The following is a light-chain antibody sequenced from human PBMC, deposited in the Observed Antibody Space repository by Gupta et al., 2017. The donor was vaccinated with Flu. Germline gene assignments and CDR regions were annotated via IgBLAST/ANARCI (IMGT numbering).Light chain of an antibody. CDR2: DAS. J-gene: IGKJ5*01. CDR1: QSVSEY. Sequence: EVVLTQSPATLSLSPGERATLSCRASQSVSEYLVWYQQKPGQAPRLLILDASNRAAGIPARFSGTGSGTDFTLTISNLESEDYAVYYCQQRSKWPPTFGQGTRLELK. CDR3: QQRSKWPPT. V-gene: IGKV3-11*01.